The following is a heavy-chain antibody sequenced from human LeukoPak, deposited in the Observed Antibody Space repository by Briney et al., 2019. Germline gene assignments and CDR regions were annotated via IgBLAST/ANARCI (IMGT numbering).Heavy chain of an antibody. CDR2: INPNSGGT. CDR3: ARSVKEGYCSSTSCPEFDY. Sequence: ASVKVSCKASGYTFTGYYMHWVRQTPGQGLEWMGWINPNSGGTNYAQKFQGRVTMTRDTSISTAYMELSRLRSDDTAVYYCARSVKEGYCSSTSCPEFDYWGQGTLVTVSS. J-gene: IGHJ4*02. CDR1: GYTFTGYY. D-gene: IGHD2-2*01. V-gene: IGHV1-2*02.